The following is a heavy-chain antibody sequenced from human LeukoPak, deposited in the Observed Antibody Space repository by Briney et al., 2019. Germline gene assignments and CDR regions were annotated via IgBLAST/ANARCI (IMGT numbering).Heavy chain of an antibody. CDR2: VFHSGNT. D-gene: IGHD1-1*01. J-gene: IGHJ6*03. V-gene: IGHV4-39*01. CDR3: ARQIVGTSWNYYYSYIGV. CDR1: GGSITSSLYH. Sequence: PSETLSLTCSVSGGSITSSLYHWGWLRQAPGKGLQWIGNVFHSGNTYYSPSLQSRVAISIDTSKNRFSLKLTSVTAADTAVYYARQIVGTSWNYYYSYIGVWGNGTSVSVSS.